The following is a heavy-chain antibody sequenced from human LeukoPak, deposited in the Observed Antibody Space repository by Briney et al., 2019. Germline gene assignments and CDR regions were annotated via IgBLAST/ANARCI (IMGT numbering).Heavy chain of an antibody. CDR3: ARAHYYGYYYGMDV. CDR1: GFTFSSYA. Sequence: GGSLRLSCAASGFTFSSYAMHWVRQAPGKGLEWVAVISYDGSNKYYADSVKGRFTISRDNSKNTLYLQMNSLRAEDTAVYYCARAHYYGYYYGMDVWGKGTTVTVSS. J-gene: IGHJ6*04. CDR2: ISYDGSNK. D-gene: IGHD3-10*01. V-gene: IGHV3-30*04.